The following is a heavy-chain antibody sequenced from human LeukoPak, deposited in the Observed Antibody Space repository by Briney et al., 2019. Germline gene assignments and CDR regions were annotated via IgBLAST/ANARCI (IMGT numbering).Heavy chain of an antibody. J-gene: IGHJ4*02. Sequence: SETLSLTCGVYGGSFSGYYWSWIRQPPGKGLGWIGEINHSGSTNYNPSLKSRVTISVDTSKNQFSPKLSSVTAADTAVYYCARRARYSYGLDYWGQGTLVTVSS. V-gene: IGHV4-34*01. CDR2: INHSGST. D-gene: IGHD5-18*01. CDR1: GGSFSGYY. CDR3: ARRARYSYGLDY.